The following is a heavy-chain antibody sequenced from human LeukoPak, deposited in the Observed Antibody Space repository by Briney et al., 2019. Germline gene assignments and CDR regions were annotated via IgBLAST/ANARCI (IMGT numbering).Heavy chain of an antibody. Sequence: GGTLRLSCSASGFTFTSSGMSWVRQAPGKGLEWVSAISGPSSHTYYADSVRGRFTISRDNSRNTLFLQMNSLTVEDTAVYYCAKQVSGQWLTPDSDWGQGTLVTVSS. CDR1: GFTFTSSG. D-gene: IGHD6-19*01. J-gene: IGHJ4*02. CDR2: ISGPSSHT. V-gene: IGHV3-23*01. CDR3: AKQVSGQWLTPDSD.